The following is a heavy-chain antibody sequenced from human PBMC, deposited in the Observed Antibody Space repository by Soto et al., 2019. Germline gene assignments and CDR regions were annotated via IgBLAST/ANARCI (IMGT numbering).Heavy chain of an antibody. J-gene: IGHJ5*02. CDR1: GFTXGRYG. CDR3: ASSGPFAPYGSGIGRIDP. D-gene: IGHD3-10*01. CDR2: ISYDGSNK. Sequence: PGGSLRLSCAASGFTXGRYGRHRVRQAPGKGLEWVTGISYDGSNKYYADSVKGRFTISRDNSKNALYLQMDSLRAEDTAVYYCASSGPFAPYGSGIGRIDPWGQGTLVTVSS. V-gene: IGHV3-30*03.